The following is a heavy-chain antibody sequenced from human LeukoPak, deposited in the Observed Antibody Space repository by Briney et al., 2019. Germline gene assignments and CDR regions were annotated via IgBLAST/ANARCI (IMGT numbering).Heavy chain of an antibody. D-gene: IGHD2-2*01. V-gene: IGHV4-30-4*01. Sequence: SETLSLTCTVSGGSISSGDYYWSWIRQPPGKGLEWIGYIYYSGSTYYNPSLKSRVTISVDTSKNQFSLKLSSVTAADTAVYYCARGFVVVPAAMLDAFDIWGQGTMVTVSS. J-gene: IGHJ3*02. CDR3: ARGFVVVPAAMLDAFDI. CDR2: IYYSGST. CDR1: GGSISSGDYY.